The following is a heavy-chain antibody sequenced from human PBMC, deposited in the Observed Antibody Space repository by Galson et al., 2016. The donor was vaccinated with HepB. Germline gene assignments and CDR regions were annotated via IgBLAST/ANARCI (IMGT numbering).Heavy chain of an antibody. CDR2: IYPGDSDT. Sequence: QSGAYVTKPGESLKISCKGSGYNFTTYWIVWVRQMPGKGLEWMGIIYPGDSDTRYSPSFHGQVTISADKSITTAYLQWSSLKASDTAMYYCAHGGDYDDSLDVWGQGTTVTVSS. CDR1: GYNFTTYW. J-gene: IGHJ6*02. CDR3: AHGGDYDDSLDV. D-gene: IGHD4-17*01. V-gene: IGHV5-51*01.